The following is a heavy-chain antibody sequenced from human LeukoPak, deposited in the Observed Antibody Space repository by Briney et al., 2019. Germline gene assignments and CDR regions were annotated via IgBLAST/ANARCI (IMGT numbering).Heavy chain of an antibody. CDR2: LYPGDSDT. CDR3: ARRSATVVTPEERDAFDI. CDR1: GYSFTSYW. Sequence: GESLKISCKGSGYSFTSYWIGWVRQMPGKGLEWMGILYPGDSDTRYSPSFQGQVPISDDKSISTAYLQWSSLKASDTAMYYCARRSATVVTPEERDAFDIWGQGTRVTVSS. V-gene: IGHV5-51*01. D-gene: IGHD4-23*01. J-gene: IGHJ3*02.